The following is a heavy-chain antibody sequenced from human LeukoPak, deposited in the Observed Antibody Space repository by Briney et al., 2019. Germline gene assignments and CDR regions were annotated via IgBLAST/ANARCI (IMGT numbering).Heavy chain of an antibody. CDR1: GFTFSSYA. V-gene: IGHV3-23*01. CDR3: AKEQLDYGLFDY. J-gene: IGHJ4*02. Sequence: PGGSLRLSCAASGFTFSSYAMSWVRQAPGKGLEWVSAISGSGGSTYYADSAKGRFTISRDNSKNTLYLQMNSLRAEDMAVYYCAKEQLDYGLFDYWGQGTLVTVSS. D-gene: IGHD3-16*01. CDR2: ISGSGGST.